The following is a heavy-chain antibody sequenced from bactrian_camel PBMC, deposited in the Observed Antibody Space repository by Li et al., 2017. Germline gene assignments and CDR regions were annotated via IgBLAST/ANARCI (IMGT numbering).Heavy chain of an antibody. CDR2: INSGGSTT. D-gene: IGHD3*01. CDR3: AADRGYGLDCDDASGY. Sequence: VQLVESGGGLVQPGGSLRLSCAASGFTFSRYGMMWVRQAPGKGLEWVSSINSGGSTTAYADSVKGRFTISRDNAKKAVYLEMNSLKPEDTGVYYCAADRGYGLDCDDASGYWGQGTQVTVS. CDR1: GFTFSRYG. V-gene: IGHV3S40*01. J-gene: IGHJ6*01.